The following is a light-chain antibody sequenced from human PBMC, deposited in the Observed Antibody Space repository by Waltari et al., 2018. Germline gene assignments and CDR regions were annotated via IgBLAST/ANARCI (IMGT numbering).Light chain of an antibody. CDR1: ESVSHW. V-gene: IGKV1-5*03. CDR2: KAS. J-gene: IGKJ1*01. CDR3: QQYNTYPWT. Sequence: DIQLTQSPSTLSASVGDKVPITCRASESVSHWLAWHQQRPGKAPRLLIFKASYVEGGVSQRFSGSGSETEFTLTISGLQPDDFATYYCQQYNTYPWTFGQGTKVEIK.